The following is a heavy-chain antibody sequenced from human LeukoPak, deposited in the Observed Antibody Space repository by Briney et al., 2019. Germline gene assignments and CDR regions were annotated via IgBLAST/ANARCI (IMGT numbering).Heavy chain of an antibody. J-gene: IGHJ3*02. CDR2: IYYSGST. V-gene: IGHV4-39*07. D-gene: IGHD1-26*01. CDR1: GASISSSSYY. CDR3: VGATIGAFDI. Sequence: SETLSLTCTVSGASISSSSYYWGWIRQPPGKGLEWVGNIYYSGSTYYNPSLKSRVTISVDTSKNQFSLKLSSVTAADTAVYYSVGATIGAFDIWGQGTMVTVSS.